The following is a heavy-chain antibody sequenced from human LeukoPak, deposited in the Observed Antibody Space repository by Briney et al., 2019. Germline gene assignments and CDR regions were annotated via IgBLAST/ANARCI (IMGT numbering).Heavy chain of an antibody. CDR1: GFTFSRYW. CDR2: LNSDGSST. CDR3: VRGGGYYFDY. V-gene: IGHV3-74*01. J-gene: IGHJ4*02. Sequence: GGSLRLSCAASGFTFSRYWIHWVRQAPGKGLVWVSRLNSDGSSTTYADSVKGRFTISRDNAKNTLYLQMNSLRAEDTAVYYFVRGGGYYFDYWGQGTLVTVSS. D-gene: IGHD3-16*01.